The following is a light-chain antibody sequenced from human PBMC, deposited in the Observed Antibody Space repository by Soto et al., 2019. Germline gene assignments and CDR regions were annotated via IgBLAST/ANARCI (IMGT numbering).Light chain of an antibody. CDR3: QQTRSYPST. CDR2: ETS. J-gene: IGKJ4*01. CDR1: QCIDSY. V-gene: IGKV1-9*01. Sequence: IQLTQNHSSLSSSAGDRVTITCRASQCIDSYLAWYQQRPGKVPQLLIYETSILQSGVSSRFSGSGSGTDFTLTISSLQAEDFATYYCQQTRSYPSTFGGGTKVDIK.